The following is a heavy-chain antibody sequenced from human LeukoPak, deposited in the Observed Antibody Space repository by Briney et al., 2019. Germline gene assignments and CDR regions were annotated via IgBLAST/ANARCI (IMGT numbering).Heavy chain of an antibody. CDR2: ISYDGSNK. CDR3: AKDPSRGSYYFDY. Sequence: GGSLRLSCAASGFTFSSYGMHWVRQAPGKGLEWVAVISYDGSNKYYADSVKGRFTISRDNSKNTPYLQMNSLRAEDTAVYYCAKDPSRGSYYFDYWGQGTLVTVSS. CDR1: GFTFSSYG. J-gene: IGHJ4*02. D-gene: IGHD1-26*01. V-gene: IGHV3-30*18.